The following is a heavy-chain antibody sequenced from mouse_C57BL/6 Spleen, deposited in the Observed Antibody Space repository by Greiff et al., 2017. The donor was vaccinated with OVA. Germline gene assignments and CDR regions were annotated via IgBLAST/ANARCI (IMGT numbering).Heavy chain of an antibody. CDR1: GYTFTDYN. D-gene: IGHD2-10*02. V-gene: IGHV1-22*01. Sequence: EVQLQQSGPELVKPGASVKMSCKVSGYTFTDYNMHWVKQSHGKSLEWIGYINPNNGGTSYNQKFKGKATLTVNKSSSTAYMALRSLTSEDSAVYYCARSGYGNPYYAMDYWGQGTSVTVSS. J-gene: IGHJ4*01. CDR3: ARSGYGNPYYAMDY. CDR2: INPNNGGT.